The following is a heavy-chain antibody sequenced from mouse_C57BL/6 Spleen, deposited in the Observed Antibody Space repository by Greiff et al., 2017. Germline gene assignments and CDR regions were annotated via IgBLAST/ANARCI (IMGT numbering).Heavy chain of an antibody. Sequence: VQLQQPGPELVKPGASVKISCKASGYSFTGYYMNWVKQSPEKSLEWIGEINPSTGGTTYNQKFKAKATLTVDKSSSTAYMQLKSLTSEDSAVYYCARYTTVVEGYFDVWGTGTTVTVSS. CDR3: ARYTTVVEGYFDV. CDR2: INPSTGGT. D-gene: IGHD1-1*01. CDR1: GYSFTGYY. J-gene: IGHJ1*03. V-gene: IGHV1-42*01.